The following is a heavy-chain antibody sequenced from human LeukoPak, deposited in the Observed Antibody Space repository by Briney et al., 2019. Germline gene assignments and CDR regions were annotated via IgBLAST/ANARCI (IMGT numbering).Heavy chain of an antibody. Sequence: PGGSLRLSCAASGFTFSTYNMNWVRQAPGKGLEWVSSISSSSNYIYYADSVKGRFTIPRDNAKNSLYLRMSSLRAEDTDVYYCARDVGASAPDAFDIWGQGTMVTVSS. J-gene: IGHJ3*02. CDR2: ISSSSNYI. CDR3: ARDVGASAPDAFDI. CDR1: GFTFSTYN. V-gene: IGHV3-21*01. D-gene: IGHD1-26*01.